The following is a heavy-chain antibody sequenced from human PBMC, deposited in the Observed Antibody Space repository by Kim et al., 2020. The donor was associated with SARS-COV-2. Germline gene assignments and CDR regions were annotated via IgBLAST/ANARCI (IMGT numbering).Heavy chain of an antibody. Sequence: YVDSVKGRFTIARDNAKNSLYLQMNSLRAEDTAVYYCARGAAAAEDYFDYWGQGTLVTVSS. D-gene: IGHD6-13*01. CDR3: ARGAAAAEDYFDY. V-gene: IGHV3-7*01. J-gene: IGHJ4*02.